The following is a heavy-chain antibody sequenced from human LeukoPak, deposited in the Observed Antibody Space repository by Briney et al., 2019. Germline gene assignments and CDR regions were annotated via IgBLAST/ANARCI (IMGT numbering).Heavy chain of an antibody. D-gene: IGHD1-26*01. CDR2: IIPIFGTA. Sequence: SVKVSCKASGGTFSSYAISWVRQAPGQGLEWMGGIIPIFGTANYAQKFQGRVTITTDESTSTAYMELSSLRSEDTAVYYCARPQYSGSNRGPFDSWGQGTLVTVSS. V-gene: IGHV1-69*05. J-gene: IGHJ4*02. CDR1: GGTFSSYA. CDR3: ARPQYSGSNRGPFDS.